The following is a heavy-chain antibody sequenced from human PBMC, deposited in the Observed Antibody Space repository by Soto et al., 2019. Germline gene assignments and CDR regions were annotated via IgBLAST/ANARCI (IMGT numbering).Heavy chain of an antibody. CDR1: GFTVSSHA. CDR2: ITGSGGST. J-gene: IGHJ5*02. Sequence: RGGSLRLSCAVSGFTVSSHAMSWVRRAPGKGLECVSSITGSGGSTYYADSVKGRFTISRDNSKNTLYLQMNSLRAEDTAVYYCAKEGYCSSTSCYGGWFDPWGQGTLVTVSS. V-gene: IGHV3-23*01. D-gene: IGHD2-2*01. CDR3: AKEGYCSSTSCYGGWFDP.